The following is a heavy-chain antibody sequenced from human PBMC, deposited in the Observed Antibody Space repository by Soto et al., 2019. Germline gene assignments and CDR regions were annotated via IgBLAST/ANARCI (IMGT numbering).Heavy chain of an antibody. J-gene: IGHJ5*02. CDR2: IYYSGST. CDR3: ARVGRFTIVRGVSITSWFDP. V-gene: IGHV4-59*01. D-gene: IGHD3-10*01. CDR1: GGSISSYY. Sequence: PSETLSLTCTVSGGSISSYYWSWIRQPPGKGLEWIGYIYYSGSTNYNPSLKSRVTISVDTSKNQFSLKLSSVTAADTAVYYCARVGRFTIVRGVSITSWFDPWGQGTLVTVSS.